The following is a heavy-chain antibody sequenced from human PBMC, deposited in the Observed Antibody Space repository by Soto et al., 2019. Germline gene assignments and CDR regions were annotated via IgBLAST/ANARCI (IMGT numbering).Heavy chain of an antibody. CDR3: ARDTVGATSNWFDP. V-gene: IGHV1-18*01. Sequence: ASVKVSCKASGYTFTSYGISWVRQAPGQGLEWMGWISAYNGNTNYAQKLQGRVTMTTDTSTSTAYMELRSLRSEDTAVYYCARDTVGATSNWFDPWGQGTLVTVSS. J-gene: IGHJ5*02. D-gene: IGHD1-26*01. CDR1: GYTFTSYG. CDR2: ISAYNGNT.